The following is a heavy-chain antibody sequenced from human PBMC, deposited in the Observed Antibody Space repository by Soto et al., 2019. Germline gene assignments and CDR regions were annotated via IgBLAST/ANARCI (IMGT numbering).Heavy chain of an antibody. D-gene: IGHD6-13*01. J-gene: IGHJ5*02. CDR1: GGTFSSYA. Sequence: SVKVSCKASGGTFSSYAISWVRQAPGQGLEWMGGIIPIFGTANYAQKFQGRVTITADKSTSTAYMELSSLRSEDTAVYYCARDWLNSSSWYWFDTWGQGTMVTLSS. CDR2: IIPIFGTA. CDR3: ARDWLNSSSWYWFDT. V-gene: IGHV1-69*06.